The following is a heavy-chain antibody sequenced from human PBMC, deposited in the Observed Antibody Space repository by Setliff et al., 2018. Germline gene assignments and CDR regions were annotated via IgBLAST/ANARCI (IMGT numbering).Heavy chain of an antibody. CDR3: ARRETYYNFWSGYYAY. J-gene: IGHJ4*02. CDR2: IYHSGST. V-gene: IGHV4-4*02. Sequence: PSETLSLTCAVSGGSISSSNWWSWVRQPPGKGLEWIGEIYHSGSTNYNPSLKSRVTISVDKSKNQFSLKLSSVTAADTAVYYCARRETYYNFWSGYYAYWGQGTLVTVPQ. CDR1: GGSISSSNW. D-gene: IGHD3-3*01.